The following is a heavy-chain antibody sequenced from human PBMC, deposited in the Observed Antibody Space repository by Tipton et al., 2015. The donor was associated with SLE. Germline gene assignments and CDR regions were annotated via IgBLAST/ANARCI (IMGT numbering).Heavy chain of an antibody. CDR2: INPNSGRT. Sequence: QVQLVQSGAEVKKPGASVKVSCKASGYTFIGYYMHWVRQAPGQGLEWMGWINPNSGRTNYAQKFQGRVTMTRDTSISTAYMELSRLRSDDTAVYYCARSYSSSWSEWFDPWGQGTLVTVSS. J-gene: IGHJ5*02. CDR3: ARSYSSSWSEWFDP. D-gene: IGHD6-13*01. CDR1: GYTFIGYY. V-gene: IGHV1-2*02.